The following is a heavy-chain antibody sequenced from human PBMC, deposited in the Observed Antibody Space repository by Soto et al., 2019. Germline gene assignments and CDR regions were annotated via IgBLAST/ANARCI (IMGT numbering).Heavy chain of an antibody. CDR1: GGSISGYY. Sequence: PSETLSLTCTVSGGSISGYYWSWIRQSPGKGLEWIGYIYYSGSTNYNPSLKSRVTISVDTSKNQFSLKLSSVTAADTAVYYCARSGDGYNLQIDYWGQGTLVTVSS. D-gene: IGHD5-12*01. J-gene: IGHJ4*02. CDR3: ARSGDGYNLQIDY. CDR2: IYYSGST. V-gene: IGHV4-59*08.